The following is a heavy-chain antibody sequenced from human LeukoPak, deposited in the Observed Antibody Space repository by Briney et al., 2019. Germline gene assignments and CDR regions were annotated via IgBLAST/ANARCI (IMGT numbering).Heavy chain of an antibody. V-gene: IGHV1-18*01. CDR1: GYSFTSYG. D-gene: IGHD1-20*01. J-gene: IGHJ4*02. Sequence: GESLKISCKGSGYSFTSYGISWVRQAPGQGLEWMGWISAYNGNTNYAQKLQGRVTMTTDTSTSTAYMELRSLRSDDTAVYYCAREDNWNPFEDWGQGTLVTVSS. CDR3: AREDNWNPFED. CDR2: ISAYNGNT.